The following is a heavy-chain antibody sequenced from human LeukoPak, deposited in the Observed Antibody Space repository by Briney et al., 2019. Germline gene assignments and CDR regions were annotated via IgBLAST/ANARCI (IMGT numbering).Heavy chain of an antibody. Sequence: SETLSLTCTVSGGSINTYYWNWIRQPPGKGLEWIGYIYYTGITNSDPSLKSRVTMSVDTSKNQVSLKLSSVTAADTAVYYCARADYSSSGSLSIYHSYHYIDVWGKGTTVTVSS. CDR2: IYYTGIT. CDR1: GGSINTYY. V-gene: IGHV4-59*01. D-gene: IGHD3-10*01. CDR3: ARADYSSSGSLSIYHSYHYIDV. J-gene: IGHJ6*03.